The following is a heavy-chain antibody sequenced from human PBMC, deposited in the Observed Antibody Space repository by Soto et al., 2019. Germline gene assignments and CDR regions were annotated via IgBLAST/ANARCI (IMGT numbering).Heavy chain of an antibody. Sequence: SETLSLSCTVSGGSISSGGYYWSWIRQHPGKGLEWIGYIYYSGSTYYNPSLKSRVTISVDTSKNQFSLKLSSVTAADTAVYYCARDITGSFGYWGQGTLVTVSS. CDR3: ARDITGSFGY. CDR1: GGSISSGGYY. CDR2: IYYSGST. D-gene: IGHD1-20*01. V-gene: IGHV4-31*03. J-gene: IGHJ4*02.